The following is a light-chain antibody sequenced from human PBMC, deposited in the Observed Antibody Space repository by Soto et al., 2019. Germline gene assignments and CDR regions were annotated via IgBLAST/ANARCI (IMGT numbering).Light chain of an antibody. Sequence: EIVLTQSPATLSLSPGERATLSCRASQSISSYLAWYQQKPGQAPRLLIYDASNRATGIPARFSGSGSGTDFTLTIRSLXPDDFAVYYCQQRTNWPPWTFGQGTKVDIK. V-gene: IGKV3-11*01. CDR2: DAS. CDR1: QSISSY. CDR3: QQRTNWPPWT. J-gene: IGKJ1*01.